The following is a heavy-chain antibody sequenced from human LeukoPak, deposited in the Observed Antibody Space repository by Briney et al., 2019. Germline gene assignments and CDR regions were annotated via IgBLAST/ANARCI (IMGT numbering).Heavy chain of an antibody. Sequence: SVKVSCKASGGTFNTYAISWVRQAPRQGLEWMGAIIPIFGTAHYGQKFQGRATITADESTTTAYMDLSSLRSEDTAIYYCARSMVQLAVTDGFHIWGQGTTVTVSS. CDR2: IIPIFGTA. CDR3: ARSMVQLAVTDGFHI. J-gene: IGHJ3*02. D-gene: IGHD3-10*01. V-gene: IGHV1-69*13. CDR1: GGTFNTYA.